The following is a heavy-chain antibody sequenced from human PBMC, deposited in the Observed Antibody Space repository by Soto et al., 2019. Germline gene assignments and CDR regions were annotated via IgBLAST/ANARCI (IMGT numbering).Heavy chain of an antibody. J-gene: IGHJ4*02. D-gene: IGHD3-22*01. CDR3: ASGLRDYYDSSGYYHL. Sequence: SETLSLTCAVYGGSFSGYYWSWIRQPPGKGLEWIGEINHSGSTNYNPSLKSRVTISVDTSKNQFSLKLSSVTAADTAVYYCASGLRDYYDSSGYYHLWGQGTLVTVPS. CDR2: INHSGST. V-gene: IGHV4-34*01. CDR1: GGSFSGYY.